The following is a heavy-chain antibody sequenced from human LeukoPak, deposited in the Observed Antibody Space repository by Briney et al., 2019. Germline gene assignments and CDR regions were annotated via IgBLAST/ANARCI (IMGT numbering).Heavy chain of an antibody. CDR3: AKDTGRWLQSMDAFDI. V-gene: IGHV3-9*01. J-gene: IGHJ3*02. CDR2: ISWNSGSI. CDR1: GFTFDDYA. D-gene: IGHD5-24*01. Sequence: GGSLRLSCAASGFTFDDYAMHWVRQAPGKGLEWVSGISWNSGSIGYADSVKGRFTISRDNAKNSLYLQMNSLRVEDTALYYCAKDTGRWLQSMDAFDIWGQGTMVTVSS.